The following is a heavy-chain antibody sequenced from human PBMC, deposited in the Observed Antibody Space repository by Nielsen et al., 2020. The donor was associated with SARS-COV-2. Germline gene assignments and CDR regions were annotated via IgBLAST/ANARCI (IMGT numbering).Heavy chain of an antibody. CDR2: ISSSSSTI. CDR3: ARTTIFGVYWYFDL. D-gene: IGHD3-3*01. CDR1: GFTFSSYS. V-gene: IGHV3-48*01. J-gene: IGHJ2*01. Sequence: GGSLRLSCAASGFTFSSYSMNWVRQAPGKGLEWVSYISSSSSTIYYADSVKGRFTISRDNAKNSLYLQMNSLRAEDTAVYYCARTTIFGVYWYFDLWGRGTLVTVSS.